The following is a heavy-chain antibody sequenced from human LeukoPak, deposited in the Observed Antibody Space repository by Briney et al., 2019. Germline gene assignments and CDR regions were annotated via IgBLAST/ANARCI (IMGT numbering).Heavy chain of an antibody. CDR1: GYTFTSYG. V-gene: IGHV1-18*01. J-gene: IGHJ4*02. Sequence: PVASVKVSCKASGYTFTSYGISWVRQAPGQGLEWMGWISAYNGNTNYAQKLQGRVTMTTDTSTSTAYMELRSLRSDDTAVYYCAVRRTSYSGSYADYWGQGTLVTVSS. CDR3: AVRRTSYSGSYADY. CDR2: ISAYNGNT. D-gene: IGHD1-26*01.